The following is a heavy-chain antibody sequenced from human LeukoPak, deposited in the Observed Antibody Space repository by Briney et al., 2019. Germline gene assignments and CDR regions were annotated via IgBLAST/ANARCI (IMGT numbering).Heavy chain of an antibody. CDR3: ARVNYYDSSGFFDY. D-gene: IGHD3-22*01. CDR2: ISAYNGNT. CDR1: GYTFTSYG. J-gene: IGHJ4*02. V-gene: IGHV1-18*01. Sequence: ASVKVSCKASGYTFTSYGISWVRQAPGQGLEWMGWISAYNGNTNYAQKLQGRVTMTRDTSTSTVYMELSSLRSEDTAVYYCARVNYYDSSGFFDYWGQGTLVTVSS.